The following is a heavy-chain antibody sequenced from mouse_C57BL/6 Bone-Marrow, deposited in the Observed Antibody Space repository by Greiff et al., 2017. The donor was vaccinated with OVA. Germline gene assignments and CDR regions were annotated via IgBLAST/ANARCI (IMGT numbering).Heavy chain of an antibody. V-gene: IGHV1-66*01. D-gene: IGHD1-1*01. Sequence: VQGVEPGPELVKPGASVKISCKASGYSFTSYYIHWVKQRPGQGLEWIGWIYPGSGNTKYNEKFKGKATLTAVTSSSTAYMQRSSLTSEDSAVYYCARSITAVEYFDYWGQGTTLTVSS. CDR3: ARSITAVEYFDY. CDR1: GYSFTSYY. CDR2: IYPGSGNT. J-gene: IGHJ2*01.